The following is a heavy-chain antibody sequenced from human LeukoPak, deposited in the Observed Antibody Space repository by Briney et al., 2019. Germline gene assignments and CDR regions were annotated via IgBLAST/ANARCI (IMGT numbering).Heavy chain of an antibody. CDR1: GDSISSSSTYY. Sequence: SETLSLTCTVSGDSISSSSTYYWGWIRQPPGKGLEWIGSIYYSLSTYYNPSLKSRVTISVDTSKNQFSLKLSSRSAAGTAIYYCARQGRSGVPSANVDYWGQGTLVTVSS. J-gene: IGHJ4*02. CDR3: ARQGRSGVPSANVDY. D-gene: IGHD2-2*01. CDR2: IYYSLST. V-gene: IGHV4-39*01.